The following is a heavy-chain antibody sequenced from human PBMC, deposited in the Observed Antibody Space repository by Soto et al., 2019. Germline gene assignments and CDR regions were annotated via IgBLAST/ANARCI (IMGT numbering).Heavy chain of an antibody. CDR3: AREHQLVLSPHFDY. D-gene: IGHD6-13*01. CDR2: INPSGGST. Sequence: QVQLVQSGAEVKKPGASVKVSCKASGYTFTSYYMHWVRQAPGQGLEWMGIINPSGGSTSYAQKFPGRVTMTSDTSTSTVYMELRSLRSEDTAVYYFAREHQLVLSPHFDYWGQGTLVTVSS. V-gene: IGHV1-46*03. J-gene: IGHJ4*02. CDR1: GYTFTSYY.